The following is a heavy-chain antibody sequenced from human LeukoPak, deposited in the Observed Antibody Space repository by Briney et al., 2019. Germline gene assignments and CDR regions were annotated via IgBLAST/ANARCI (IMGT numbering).Heavy chain of an antibody. D-gene: IGHD3-10*01. CDR2: ISGSGAYT. CDR1: GFTFDDYV. J-gene: IGHJ1*01. CDR3: AKYFASGSYYKLPH. Sequence: GGSLRLSCSASGFTFDDYVLNWVRQAPGKGLEWVSTISGSGAYTYYADSVKGRFTISRDNSKNTLYLQMNSLRAEDTAVYYCAKYFASGSYYKLPHWGQGTLVTVSS. V-gene: IGHV3-23*01.